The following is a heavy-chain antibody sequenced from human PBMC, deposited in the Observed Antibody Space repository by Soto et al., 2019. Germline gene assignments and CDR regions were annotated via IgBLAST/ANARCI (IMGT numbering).Heavy chain of an antibody. Sequence: QVQLVQSGAEVKKPGASVKVSCKASGYTFTGYYMHWVRQAPGQGLEWMGWINPNSGGTNYAQKCQGRVTMTRDTSISTAYMELSRLRSDDTAVYYCARDLSKRYCRGGSCHPFDPWGQGTLVTVSS. J-gene: IGHJ5*02. CDR1: GYTFTGYY. CDR2: INPNSGGT. D-gene: IGHD2-15*01. V-gene: IGHV1-2*02. CDR3: ARDLSKRYCRGGSCHPFDP.